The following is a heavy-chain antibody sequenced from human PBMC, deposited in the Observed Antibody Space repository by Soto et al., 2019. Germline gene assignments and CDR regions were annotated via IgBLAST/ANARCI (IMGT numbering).Heavy chain of an antibody. J-gene: IGHJ5*02. CDR1: GGTFSSYA. V-gene: IGHV1-69*12. D-gene: IGHD6-13*01. CDR3: ARLDAAAHPGRHWFDP. Sequence: QVQLVQSGAEVKKPGSSVKVSCKASGGTFSSYAISWARQAPGQGLEWMGGIIPIFGTANYAQKFQGRVAITADESTSTAYMELSSLRSEDTAVYYCARLDAAAHPGRHWFDPWGQGTLVTVSS. CDR2: IIPIFGTA.